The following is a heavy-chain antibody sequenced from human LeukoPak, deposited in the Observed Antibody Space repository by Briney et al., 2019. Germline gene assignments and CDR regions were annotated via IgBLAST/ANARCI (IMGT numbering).Heavy chain of an antibody. V-gene: IGHV3-30*03. CDR2: ISYDGSNK. D-gene: IGHD3-16*02. CDR3: ARVLPGDLRLGELSLNYYYYMDV. Sequence: PGGSLRLSCAASGFTFSSHGMHWVRQAPGKGLEWVAVISYDGSNKYYADSVKGRFTISRDNSKNTLYLQMNSLRAEDTAVYYCARVLPGDLRLGELSLNYYYYMDVWGKGTTVTVSS. J-gene: IGHJ6*03. CDR1: GFTFSSHG.